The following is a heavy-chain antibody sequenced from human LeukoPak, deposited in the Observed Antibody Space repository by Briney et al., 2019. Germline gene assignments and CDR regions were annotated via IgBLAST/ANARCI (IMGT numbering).Heavy chain of an antibody. V-gene: IGHV4-39*01. CDR3: ASREGSDYDFWSGYPGWFDP. D-gene: IGHD3-3*01. CDR1: GGSISSSSYY. J-gene: IGHJ5*02. CDR2: IYYSGST. Sequence: ETLSLTCTVSGGSISSSSYYWGWIRQPPGKGLEWIGSIYYSGSTYYNPSLKSRVTISVDTSKNQFSLKLSSVAAADTAVYYCASREGSDYDFWSGYPGWFDPWGQGTLVTVSS.